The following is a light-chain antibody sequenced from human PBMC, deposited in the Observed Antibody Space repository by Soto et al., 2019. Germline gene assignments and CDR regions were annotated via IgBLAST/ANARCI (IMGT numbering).Light chain of an antibody. Sequence: QSVLTQPASVSGSPGQSITISCTGTSSDVGGYDYVSWYQLHPGKAPKLMVFEVSNRPSGVSYRFSGSKSGNTASLTISGLQAEDEDDYFCSSYSISTAYLFGTGTKVT. V-gene: IGLV2-14*01. J-gene: IGLJ1*01. CDR1: SSDVGGYDY. CDR2: EVS. CDR3: SSYSISTAYL.